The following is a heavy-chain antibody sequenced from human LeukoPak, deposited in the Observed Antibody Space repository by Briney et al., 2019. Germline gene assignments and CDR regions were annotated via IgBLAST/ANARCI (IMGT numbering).Heavy chain of an antibody. Sequence: PGGSLRLSCAASGFTFSSSGMHWVRQAPGKGLEWVTFIRYDGSEKLYADSVKGRFTISRDNSKNTLYLQMNSLRAEDTAVYYCARDGDYYYGMDVWGQGTTVTVSS. CDR1: GFTFSSSG. CDR3: ARDGDYYYGMDV. V-gene: IGHV3-30*02. D-gene: IGHD3-3*01. J-gene: IGHJ6*02. CDR2: IRYDGSEK.